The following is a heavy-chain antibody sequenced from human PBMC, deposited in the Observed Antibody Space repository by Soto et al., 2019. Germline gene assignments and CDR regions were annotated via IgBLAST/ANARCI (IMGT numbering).Heavy chain of an antibody. Sequence: SETLSLTCAVYGGSFSGYYWSWIRQPPGKGLEWIGEINHSGSTNYNPSLKSRVTISVDTSKDQFSLKLSSVTAADTAVYYCASLLARAAVPRGKGTLVTVSS. CDR1: GGSFSGYY. D-gene: IGHD3-3*02. CDR2: INHSGST. J-gene: IGHJ5*02. V-gene: IGHV4-34*01. CDR3: ASLLARAAVP.